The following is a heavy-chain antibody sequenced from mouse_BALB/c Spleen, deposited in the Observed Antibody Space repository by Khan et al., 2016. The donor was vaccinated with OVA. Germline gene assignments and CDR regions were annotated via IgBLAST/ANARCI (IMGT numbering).Heavy chain of an antibody. CDR3: ARMARTIN. J-gene: IGHJ2*01. Sequence: EVQLLGSGGGLVQPGGSLKLSCAASGFTFSSYGMSWVRQTPDKRLELVATINSNGGSTYYPDSVKGRFTISRDNAKNTLYLQMSSLKSEDTAMYYCARMARTINWGQGTTLTVSS. V-gene: IGHV5-6-3*01. CDR1: GFTFSSYG. CDR2: INSNGGST.